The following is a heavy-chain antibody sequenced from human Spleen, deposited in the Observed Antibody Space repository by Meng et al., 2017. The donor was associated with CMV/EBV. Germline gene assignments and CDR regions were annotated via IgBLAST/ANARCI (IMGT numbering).Heavy chain of an antibody. CDR1: VGSFSGYY. CDR3: ARGLRGYYDSSGYPY. Sequence: QVHLQTWGAGLWKPPETLSLTCAVYVGSFSGYYWSWIRQPQGKGLEWIGEINHSGSTNYNPSLKSRVTISVDTSKNQFSLKLSSVTAADTAVYYCARGLRGYYDSSGYPYWGQGTLVTVSS. D-gene: IGHD3-22*01. J-gene: IGHJ4*02. CDR2: INHSGST. V-gene: IGHV4-34*01.